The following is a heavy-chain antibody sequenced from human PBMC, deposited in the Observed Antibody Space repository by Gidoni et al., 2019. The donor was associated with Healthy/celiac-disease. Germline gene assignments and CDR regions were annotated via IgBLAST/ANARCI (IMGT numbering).Heavy chain of an antibody. CDR1: GGSLNDYF. J-gene: IGHJ6*02. D-gene: IGHD3-16*01. Sequence: QVQLQQWGAGLLKPSETLSLTCAVYGGSLNDYFWTWIRQAPGKGLEWMGDINHSGSTNYNPSLSRRVGSSNDTSKNQFSLRLGSVSAADTAVYYCAGGAAGRSEPPSFSSKDVPVARKYYENAMDVYLVDVWGQGTTVTVSS. V-gene: IGHV4-34*01. CDR3: AGGAAGRSEPPSFSSKDVPVARKYYENAMDVYLVDV. CDR2: INHSGST.